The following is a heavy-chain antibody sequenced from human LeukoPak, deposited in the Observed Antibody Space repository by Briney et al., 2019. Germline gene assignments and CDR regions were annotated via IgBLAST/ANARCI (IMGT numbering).Heavy chain of an antibody. CDR2: ISGSGGST. Sequence: GGSLRLSCAASGFTFSSYAMSWVRQAPGKGLEWVSAISGSGGSTYYAEAVKSRFTISRDNSKNTLYLQMNSLRAEDTAVYYCAKDGPDDCWTGYDYWGQGTLVTVSS. CDR3: AKDGPDDCWTGYDY. J-gene: IGHJ4*02. CDR1: GFTFSSYA. D-gene: IGHD3-3*01. V-gene: IGHV3-23*01.